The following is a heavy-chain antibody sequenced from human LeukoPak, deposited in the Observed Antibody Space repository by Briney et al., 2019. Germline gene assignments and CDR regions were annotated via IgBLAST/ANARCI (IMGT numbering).Heavy chain of an antibody. CDR2: INHSGST. V-gene: IGHV4-34*01. Sequence: SETLSLTCAVYGGSFSGYYWSWIRQPPGKGLEWIGEINHSGSTNYNPSPKSRVTISVDTSKNQFSLKLSSVTAADTAVYYCARVSGLVTGVDYWGQGTLVTVSS. J-gene: IGHJ4*02. D-gene: IGHD2-21*02. CDR1: GGSFSGYY. CDR3: ARVSGLVTGVDY.